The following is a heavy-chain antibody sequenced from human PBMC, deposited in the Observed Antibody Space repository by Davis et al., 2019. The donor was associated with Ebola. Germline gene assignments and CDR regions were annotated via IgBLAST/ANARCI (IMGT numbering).Heavy chain of an antibody. J-gene: IGHJ6*03. V-gene: IGHV1-69*13. Sequence: SVKVSCKASGGTFSSYAISWVRQAPGQGLAWMGGIIPLFGTANYAQEFQGRVTITADESTSTAYMELRSLRSEDTALYYCARGGGSSCLPYYYYYMDVWGKGTTVTVSS. CDR1: GGTFSSYA. D-gene: IGHD2-15*01. CDR3: ARGGGSSCLPYYYYYMDV. CDR2: IIPLFGTA.